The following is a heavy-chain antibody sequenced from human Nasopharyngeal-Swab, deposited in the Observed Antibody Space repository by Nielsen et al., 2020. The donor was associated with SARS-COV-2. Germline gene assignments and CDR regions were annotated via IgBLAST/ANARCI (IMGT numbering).Heavy chain of an antibody. CDR3: ARDQGSGWTPQDY. D-gene: IGHD6-19*01. V-gene: IGHV3-74*01. CDR2: IISDGSST. Sequence: GESLKISCAASGFTFSSYWMHWVRQAPGKGLVWVSRIISDGSSTSYADSVKGRFTISRDNAKNTLYLQMNSLRAEDTAVYYCARDQGSGWTPQDYWGQGTLVTVS. CDR1: GFTFSSYW. J-gene: IGHJ4*02.